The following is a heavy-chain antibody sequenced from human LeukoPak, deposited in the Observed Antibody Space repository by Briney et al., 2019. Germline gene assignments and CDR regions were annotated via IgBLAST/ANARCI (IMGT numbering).Heavy chain of an antibody. CDR1: GGSISSGGYY. D-gene: IGHD4-11*01. J-gene: IGHJ4*02. Sequence: SETLSLTCTVSGGSISSGGYYWSWIRQHTGKGLEWIGYIYYSGSTDYNPSLMSRVTISVDTSKNQFSLKPSSVTAADTAVYYCARVVLTTVELRFDYWGQGSQVTVSS. CDR3: ARVVLTTVELRFDY. CDR2: IYYSGST. V-gene: IGHV4-31*03.